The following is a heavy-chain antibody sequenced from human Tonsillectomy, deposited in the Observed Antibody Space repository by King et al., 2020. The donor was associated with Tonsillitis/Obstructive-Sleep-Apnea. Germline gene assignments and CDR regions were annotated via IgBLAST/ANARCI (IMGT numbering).Heavy chain of an antibody. CDR3: ARPSRYCSGGSCYYRNYYMDV. CDR1: GGSFSGYY. CDR2: INHSGST. J-gene: IGHJ6*03. V-gene: IGHV4-34*01. Sequence: VQLQQWGAGLLKPSETLSLTCAVYGGSFSGYYWSWIRQPPGKGLEWIGEINHSGSTNYNPSLKSRVTISVDTSKNQFSLKLSSVTAADTAVYYCARPSRYCSGGSCYYRNYYMDVWGKGTTVTVSS. D-gene: IGHD2-15*01.